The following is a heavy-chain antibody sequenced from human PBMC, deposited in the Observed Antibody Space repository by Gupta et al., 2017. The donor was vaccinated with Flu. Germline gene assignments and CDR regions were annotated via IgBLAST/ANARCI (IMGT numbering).Heavy chain of an antibody. J-gene: IGHJ6*02. CDR3: AKGRGGWEPSYGMDL. V-gene: IGHV3-23*01. D-gene: IGHD1-26*01. CDR1: YV. CDR2: ISASGGLT. Sequence: YVMNWVRQGPGKGLEWVSGISASGGLTYYAESVEGRFTISRDNSNNTLYLQMHSLRPEDTAIYFCAKGRGGWEPSYGMDLWGQGTTVTVSS.